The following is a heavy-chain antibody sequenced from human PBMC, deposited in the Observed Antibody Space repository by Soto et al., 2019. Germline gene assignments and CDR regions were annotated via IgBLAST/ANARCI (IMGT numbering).Heavy chain of an antibody. CDR1: GYSFTSHC. D-gene: IGHD6-19*01. Sequence: PGESLKISCKTSGYSFTSHCIGWARQMPGKGLEWMGIIYPGDSDTRYSTSFQGQVTISADKSNSTAYVQWSSLKASDSAMYYCVRGGSGWKWGQGTLVTVSS. J-gene: IGHJ4*02. CDR2: IYPGDSDT. CDR3: VRGGSGWK. V-gene: IGHV5-51*01.